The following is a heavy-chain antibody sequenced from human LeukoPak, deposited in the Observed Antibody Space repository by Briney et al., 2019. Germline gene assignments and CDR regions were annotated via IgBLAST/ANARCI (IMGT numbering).Heavy chain of an antibody. V-gene: IGHV4-59*08. D-gene: IGHD3-10*01. CDR3: ARLRISVFDY. CDR2: IYYSGST. CDR1: GGSISSYY. Sequence: SETLSLTCTVSGGSISSYYWSWIRQPPGKGLEWIGYIYYSGSTNYNPSLKSRVTMSVDTSKNQFSLKLSSVTAADTAVYYCARLRISVFDYWGQGTLVTVSS. J-gene: IGHJ4*02.